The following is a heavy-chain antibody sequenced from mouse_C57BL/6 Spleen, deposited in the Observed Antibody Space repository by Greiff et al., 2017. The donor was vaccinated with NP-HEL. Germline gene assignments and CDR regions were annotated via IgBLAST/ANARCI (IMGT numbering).Heavy chain of an antibody. CDR3: ANYYYGERRYFDY. D-gene: IGHD1-1*01. J-gene: IGHJ2*01. CDR1: GYTFTSYW. Sequence: LQESGAELVKPGASVKLSCKASGYTFTSYWMQWVKQRPGQGLEWIGEIDPSDSYTNYNQKFKGKATLTVDTSSSTAYMQLSSLTSEDSAVYYCANYYYGERRYFDYWGQGTTLTVSS. CDR2: IDPSDSYT. V-gene: IGHV1-50*01.